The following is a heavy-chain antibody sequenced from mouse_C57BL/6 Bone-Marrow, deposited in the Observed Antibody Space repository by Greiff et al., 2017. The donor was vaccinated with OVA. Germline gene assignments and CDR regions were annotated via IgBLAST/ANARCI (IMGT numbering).Heavy chain of an antibody. Sequence: EVQLQESGPGLVKPSQSLSLTCSVTGYSITSGYYWNWIRQFPGNKLEWMGYISYDGSNNYNPSLKNRISITRDTSKNQFFLKLNSVTTEDTATYYCARGGTAQAKAYWGQGTLVTVSA. D-gene: IGHD3-2*02. J-gene: IGHJ3*01. CDR3: ARGGTAQAKAY. V-gene: IGHV3-6*01. CDR1: GYSITSGYY. CDR2: ISYDGSN.